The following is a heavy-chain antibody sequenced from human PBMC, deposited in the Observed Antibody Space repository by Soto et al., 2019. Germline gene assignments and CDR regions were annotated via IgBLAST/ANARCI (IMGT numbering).Heavy chain of an antibody. J-gene: IGHJ5*02. D-gene: IGHD3-16*01. V-gene: IGHV3-74*01. CDR3: ARVKLGSYDWFDP. Sequence: EVQLVESGGGLVQPGGSLRLSCAASGFTFSDYWMQWVRLVPGKGLLWVSRINPDGSRTNYADSVKGRFATYRDNAKNTVYLQMNSLRAEDTAVYSCARVKLGSYDWFDPWGQGTLVTVSS. CDR2: INPDGSRT. CDR1: GFTFSDYW.